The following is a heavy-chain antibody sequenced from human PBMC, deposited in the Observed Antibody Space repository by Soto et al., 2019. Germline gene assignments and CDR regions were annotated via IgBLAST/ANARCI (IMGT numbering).Heavy chain of an antibody. J-gene: IGHJ6*02. CDR2: ISYDGSNK. V-gene: IGHV3-30-3*01. D-gene: IGHD3-10*02. CDR3: ARGYVDYYYGMDV. CDR1: GFTFSSYA. Sequence: VQLLESGGGLVQPGGSLRLSCAASGFTFSSYAMHWVRQAPGKGLEWVAVISYDGSNKYYADSVKGRFTISRDNSKNTLYLQMNSLRAEDTAVYYCARGYVDYYYGMDVWGQGTTVTVSS.